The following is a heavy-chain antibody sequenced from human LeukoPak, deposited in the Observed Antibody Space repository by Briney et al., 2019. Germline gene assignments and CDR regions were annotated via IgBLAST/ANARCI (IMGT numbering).Heavy chain of an antibody. V-gene: IGHV4-59*12. D-gene: IGHD3-22*01. J-gene: IGHJ4*02. CDR3: ARGYYYDSSGYFFDY. CDR1: GGSISAYY. CDR2: IHYSGTT. Sequence: SETLSLTCTVSGGSISAYYWSWIRQPPGKGLEWIGYIHYSGTTNYYPPLKSRVTIALDTSKNQFSLKLSTVTAADTAVYYCARGYYYDSSGYFFDYWGQGTLVTVSS.